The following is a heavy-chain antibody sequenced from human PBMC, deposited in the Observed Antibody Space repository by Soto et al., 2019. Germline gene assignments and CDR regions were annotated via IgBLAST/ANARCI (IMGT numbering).Heavy chain of an antibody. CDR3: ARDWGPPPDYYYYMDV. CDR2: VYYSGST. J-gene: IGHJ6*03. V-gene: IGHV4-59*01. Sequence: TLSLTCTVSGGSISSYYWSWIRQPPGKGLEWIGYVYYSGSTNYNPSLESRVTISVDTSKNQFSLKLSPATAADTAVYYCARDWGPPPDYYYYMDVWGNGATVTVSS. CDR1: GGSISSYY. D-gene: IGHD3-16*01.